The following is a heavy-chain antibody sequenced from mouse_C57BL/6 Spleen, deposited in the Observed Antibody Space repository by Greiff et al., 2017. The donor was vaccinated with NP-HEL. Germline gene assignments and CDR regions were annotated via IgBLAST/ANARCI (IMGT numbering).Heavy chain of an antibody. Sequence: QVQLQQSGAELVRPGASVTLSCKASGYTFTDYEMHWVKQTPVHGLEWIGAIDPETGGTAYNQKFKGKAILTADKSSSTAYMELRSLTSEDSAVYYCTRTLLLRARYFDVWGTGTTVTVSS. CDR3: TRTLLLRARYFDV. CDR2: IDPETGGT. V-gene: IGHV1-15*01. J-gene: IGHJ1*03. D-gene: IGHD1-1*01. CDR1: GYTFTDYE.